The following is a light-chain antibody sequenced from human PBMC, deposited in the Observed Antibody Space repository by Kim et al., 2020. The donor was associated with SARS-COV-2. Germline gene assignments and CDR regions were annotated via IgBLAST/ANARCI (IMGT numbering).Light chain of an antibody. J-gene: IGLJ3*02. CDR1: SSNIGSNA. CDR3: AAWDASLNGWV. V-gene: IGLV1-44*01. Sequence: GERVTISSSGRSSNIGSNADHWHQQHPGTAPKLLICSSNQRTSGVPDRFSGSKSGTSASLAISGLQSEDEADYSCAAWDASLNGWVFGGGTQLTVL. CDR2: SSN.